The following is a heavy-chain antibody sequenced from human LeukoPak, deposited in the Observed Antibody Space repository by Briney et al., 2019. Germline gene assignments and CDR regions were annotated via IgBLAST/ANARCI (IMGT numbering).Heavy chain of an antibody. V-gene: IGHV5-51*01. CDR3: AGLGEGLEPDYYYYYMDV. CDR1: GYSFTSYW. J-gene: IGHJ6*03. Sequence: GESLKISCKGSGYSFTSYWIGWVRQMPGKGLEWMGIIYPGDSDTRYSPSFQGQVTISADKSISTAYLQWSSLKASDTAMYYCAGLGEGLEPDYYYYYMDVWGKGTTVTVSS. D-gene: IGHD1-1*01. CDR2: IYPGDSDT.